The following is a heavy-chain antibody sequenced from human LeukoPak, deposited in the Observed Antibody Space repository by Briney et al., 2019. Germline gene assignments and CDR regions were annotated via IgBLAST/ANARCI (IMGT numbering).Heavy chain of an antibody. J-gene: IGHJ3*02. CDR2: INPSGGST. CDR3: AAELYGGNSDCCNFEI. V-gene: IGHV1-46*01. D-gene: IGHD4-23*01. Sequence: ASVKVSCKASGYTFTSYYMHWVRQAPGQGLEWMGIINPSGGSTSYAQKFQGRVTMTRDTSTSTAYMELSSLRSEDTAVYYCAAELYGGNSDCCNFEIWGQGTMVTVSS. CDR1: GYTFTSYY.